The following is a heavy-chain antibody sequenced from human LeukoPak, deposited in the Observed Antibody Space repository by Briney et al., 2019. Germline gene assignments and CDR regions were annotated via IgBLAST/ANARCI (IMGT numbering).Heavy chain of an antibody. CDR2: IYSGRST. V-gene: IGHV3-66*01. D-gene: IGHD1-26*01. CDR3: ARYSGTFSNSYFDC. J-gene: IGHJ4*02. Sequence: GGSLRLSCAASGFTVSSNDMSWVRQAPGKGLEWVSLIYSGRSTYYADSVKGRFIISRDNSKNTLYLQMNSLRAEDTAVYYGARYSGTFSNSYFDCWGQGTLVTVSS. CDR1: GFTVSSND.